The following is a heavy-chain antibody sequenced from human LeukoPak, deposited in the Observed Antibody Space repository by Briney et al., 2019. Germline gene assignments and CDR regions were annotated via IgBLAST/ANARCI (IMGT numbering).Heavy chain of an antibody. J-gene: IGHJ5*02. Sequence: PSETLSLTCTVSGGSISSSSYYWGWIRQPPGKGLEWIGEINHSGSTNYNPSLKSRVTISVDTSKNQFSLKLSSVTAADTAVYYCARNPRYCSGGSCYSGAWFDPWGQGTLVTVSS. CDR3: ARNPRYCSGGSCYSGAWFDP. V-gene: IGHV4-39*07. CDR1: GGSISSSSYY. CDR2: INHSGST. D-gene: IGHD2-15*01.